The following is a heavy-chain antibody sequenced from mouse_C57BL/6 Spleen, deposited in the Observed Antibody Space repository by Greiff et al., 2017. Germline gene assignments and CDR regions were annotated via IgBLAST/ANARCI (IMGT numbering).Heavy chain of an antibody. CDR1: GYTFTSYW. CDR2: IDPSDSYT. CDR3: ARWGDYDRFAY. J-gene: IGHJ3*01. D-gene: IGHD2-4*01. V-gene: IGHV1-69*01. Sequence: QVQLQQPGAELVMPGASVKLSCKASGYTFTSYWMHWVKQRPGQGLEWIGEIDPSDSYTNYNQKFKGKSTLTVDKSSCTAYIQLSSLTSEDSAVYYCARWGDYDRFAYWGQGTLVTVSA.